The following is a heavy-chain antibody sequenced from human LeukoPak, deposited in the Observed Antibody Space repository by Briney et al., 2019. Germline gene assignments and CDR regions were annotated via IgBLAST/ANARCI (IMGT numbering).Heavy chain of an antibody. J-gene: IGHJ6*03. CDR3: ARRRLPGRYYYYYMDV. CDR1: GGSFRGNY. CDR2: INHSGST. V-gene: IGHV4-34*01. Sequence: PSETLSLTCAVYGGSFRGNYWSWIRQPPGKGLEWIGEINHSGSTNYNPSLKSRVTISVDTSKNQFSLKLSSVTAADTAVYYCARRRLPGRYYYYYMDVWGKGTTVTISS. D-gene: IGHD3-10*01.